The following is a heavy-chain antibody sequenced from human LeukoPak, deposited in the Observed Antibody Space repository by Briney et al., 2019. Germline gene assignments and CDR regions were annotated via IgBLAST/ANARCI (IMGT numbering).Heavy chain of an antibody. D-gene: IGHD3-9*01. CDR1: GFTFSDSY. CDR2: ISSSGGST. V-gene: IGHV3-11*01. Sequence: PGGSLRLSCAASGFTFSDSYISWIRQAPGKGLEWLSYISSSGGSTYYAVSVKGRFTISRDNANNSLYLQMNSLRADDMAIYYCATGKRRYSNWGQGTLVTVSS. CDR3: ATGKRRYSN. J-gene: IGHJ4*02.